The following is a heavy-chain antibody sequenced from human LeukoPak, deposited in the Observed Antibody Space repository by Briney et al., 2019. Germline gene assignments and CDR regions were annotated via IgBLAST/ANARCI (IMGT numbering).Heavy chain of an antibody. CDR3: ARGEWLRSHYFDF. J-gene: IGHJ4*02. CDR2: IKQDGSEK. Sequence: GGSLRLSCAASGFTFSSHWMSWVRQAPGKGLEWVANIKQDGSEKYHVDSVKDRFTISRDNAKNSLYLQMNSLRAEDTAVYYCARGEWLRSHYFDFWGQGTLVTVSS. V-gene: IGHV3-7*01. D-gene: IGHD5-12*01. CDR1: GFTFSSHW.